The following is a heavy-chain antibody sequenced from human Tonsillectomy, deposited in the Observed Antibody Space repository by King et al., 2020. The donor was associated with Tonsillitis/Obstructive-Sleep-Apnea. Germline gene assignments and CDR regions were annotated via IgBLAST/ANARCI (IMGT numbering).Heavy chain of an antibody. J-gene: IGHJ4*02. CDR2: IRTKAYGGTT. D-gene: IGHD4-23*01. V-gene: IGHV3-49*04. CDR1: GFTFGDYV. CDR3: THGGKLGY. Sequence: VQLVESGGGLVQPGRSLRLSCTASGFTFGDYVMSWVRQAPGKGLEWVGFIRTKAYGGTTEYAASVKGRFTISRDDSKSIAYLQMTSQKTEDTAVYYCTHGGKLGYWGQGTLVTVSS.